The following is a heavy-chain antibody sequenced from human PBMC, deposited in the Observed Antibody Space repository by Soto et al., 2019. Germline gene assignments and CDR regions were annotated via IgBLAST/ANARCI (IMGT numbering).Heavy chain of an antibody. CDR1: GFVLSDYS. D-gene: IGHD4-17*01. Sequence: LSXAASGFVLSDYSMTWVRQAPGKGLEXVXSXXSSXLHXYYXXSXXGRFTISRDNAKXXXXXAMNRLRVXDTAVYYCSRAGVSNAYGYGDFWGQGTLVSVSS. CDR2: XXSSXLHX. J-gene: IGHJ4*02. V-gene: IGHV3-21*01. CDR3: SRAGVSNAYGYGDF.